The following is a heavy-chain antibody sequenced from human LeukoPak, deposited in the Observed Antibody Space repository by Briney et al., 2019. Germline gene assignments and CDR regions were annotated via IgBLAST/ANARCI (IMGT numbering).Heavy chain of an antibody. J-gene: IGHJ4*02. CDR1: GFTFSSYW. V-gene: IGHV3-7*01. CDR2: IKQDGSEK. CDR3: ARPHLDPGDLFDY. D-gene: IGHD4-17*01. Sequence: GGSLRLSCAASGFTFSSYWLSWVRQPPGKGLEWVANIKQDGSEKNYVDSVKGRFTISRDNGKNSLYLQMNSLRAEDTAVYYCARPHLDPGDLFDYWGQGTLVTVSS.